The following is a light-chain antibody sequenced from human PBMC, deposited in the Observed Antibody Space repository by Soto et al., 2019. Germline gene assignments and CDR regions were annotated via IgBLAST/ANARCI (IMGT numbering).Light chain of an antibody. Sequence: ETVLTQSPVTLSLSPGEKATLSCRASQSVSSSYLAWYQQKPGQAPRLLIYGASSRATGIPDRFSGSGSGTDFTLTISRLEPEDFAVYYCQQYGSSSITFGQGTRLEI. J-gene: IGKJ5*01. V-gene: IGKV3-20*01. CDR2: GAS. CDR1: QSVSSSY. CDR3: QQYGSSSIT.